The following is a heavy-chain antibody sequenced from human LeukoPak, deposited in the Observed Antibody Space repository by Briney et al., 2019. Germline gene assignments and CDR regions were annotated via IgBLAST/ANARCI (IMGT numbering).Heavy chain of an antibody. CDR1: GFAFSSQA. J-gene: IGHJ4*02. D-gene: IGHD1-26*01. V-gene: IGHV3-23*01. Sequence: PGRSLRLSCAASGFAFSSQAMGWVRQAPGKVLEWVSTIGGGGESTYAADSVKGRFTISRDNSKNTLYLQMGSLRAEDTAVYYCAKVLSGSQDYWGQGTLVTVSS. CDR2: IGGGGEST. CDR3: AKVLSGSQDY.